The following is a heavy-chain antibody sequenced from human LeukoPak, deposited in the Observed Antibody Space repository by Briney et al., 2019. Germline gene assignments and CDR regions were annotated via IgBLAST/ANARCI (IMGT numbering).Heavy chain of an antibody. V-gene: IGHV3-33*06. CDR2: IWYDGSNK. J-gene: IGHJ6*03. D-gene: IGHD1-1*01. CDR3: AKHKTGNPLFYYYYMDV. CDR1: GFTFSSYG. Sequence: GGSLRLSCAASGFTFSSYGMHWVRQAPGKGLEWVAVIWYDGSNKYYADSVKGRFTISRDNSKNTLYLQMNSLRAEDTAVYYCAKHKTGNPLFYYYYMDVWGKGTTVTVSS.